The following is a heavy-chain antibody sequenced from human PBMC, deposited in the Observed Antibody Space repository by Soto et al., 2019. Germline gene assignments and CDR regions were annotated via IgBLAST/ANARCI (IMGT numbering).Heavy chain of an antibody. V-gene: IGHV1-8*01. J-gene: IGHJ5*02. Sequence: QVQLVQSGAEVKKPGASVKVSCKASGYTFTSYDINWVRQATGQGLEWMGWMNPNSGNTGYAQKFQGRVTMTRNTSISTAYMGLSSLRSEDTAGYDCARIVATSFANWFDPWGQGTLVTVSS. D-gene: IGHD5-12*01. CDR3: ARIVATSFANWFDP. CDR2: MNPNSGNT. CDR1: GYTFTSYD.